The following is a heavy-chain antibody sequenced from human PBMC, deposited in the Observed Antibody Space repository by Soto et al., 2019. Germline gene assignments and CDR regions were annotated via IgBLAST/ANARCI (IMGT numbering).Heavy chain of an antibody. D-gene: IGHD2-21*01. Sequence: SEILCLPWTVVGGYSGGYGGGWIRQPPGKGLEWIGYIYYSGSTNYNPSLKSRVTISVDTSKNQFSLKLSSVTAADTAVYYCARDGWRWLQTGHDAFDIWGQGTMVTVSS. CDR1: GGYSGGYG. CDR2: IYYSGST. CDR3: ARDGWRWLQTGHDAFDI. V-gene: IGHV4-59*01. J-gene: IGHJ3*02.